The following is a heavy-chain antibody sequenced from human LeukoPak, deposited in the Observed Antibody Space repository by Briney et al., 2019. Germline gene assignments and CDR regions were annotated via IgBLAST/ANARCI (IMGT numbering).Heavy chain of an antibody. CDR1: GGTFSSYA. J-gene: IGHJ4*02. V-gene: IGHV1-69*04. Sequence: ASVKVSCKASGGTFSSYAISWVRQAPGQGPEWMGRIIPILGIANYAQKFQGRVTITADKSTSTAYMELSSLRSEDTAVYYCARDHDYGGNSGFDYWGQGTLVTVSS. D-gene: IGHD4-23*01. CDR2: IIPILGIA. CDR3: ARDHDYGGNSGFDY.